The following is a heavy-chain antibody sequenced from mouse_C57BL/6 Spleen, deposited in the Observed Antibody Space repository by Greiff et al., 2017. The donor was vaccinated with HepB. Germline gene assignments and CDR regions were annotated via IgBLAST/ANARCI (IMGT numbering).Heavy chain of an antibody. CDR3: ARERAYYFDY. D-gene: IGHD3-3*01. CDR1: GYTFTSYW. J-gene: IGHJ2*01. CDR2: IHPNSGST. Sequence: QVQLQQPGAELVKPGASVKLSCKASGYTFTSYWMHWVKQRPGQDLEWIGMIHPNSGSTNYNEKFKSKATLTVDKSSSTAYMQLSSLTSEDSAVYYCARERAYYFDYWGQGTTLTVSS. V-gene: IGHV1-64*01.